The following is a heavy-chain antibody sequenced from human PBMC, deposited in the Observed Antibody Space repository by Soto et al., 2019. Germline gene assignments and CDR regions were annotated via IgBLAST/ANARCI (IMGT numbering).Heavy chain of an antibody. J-gene: IGHJ5*02. D-gene: IGHD1-26*01. Sequence: EVQLVESGGGLVQPGGSLRLSCAASGFTFSSYSMNWVRQAPGKGLEWVSYISISSSTIYYAASVKGRFTISRDNAKNSLYLQINSLRDEDTAVYYCAREGGNLNWFDPWGQGTLVTVAS. V-gene: IGHV3-48*02. CDR3: AREGGNLNWFDP. CDR1: GFTFSSYS. CDR2: ISISSSTI.